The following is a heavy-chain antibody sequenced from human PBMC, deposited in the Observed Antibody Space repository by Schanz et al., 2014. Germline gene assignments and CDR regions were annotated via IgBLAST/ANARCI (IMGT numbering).Heavy chain of an antibody. Sequence: QVQLVQSGGEVKTPGASVKVSCKASGYTFTRSGISWVRQAPGQGLEWMGWIGGSDGNTNFAQKFQGRVTMTTDTSTSTVYMELRSLTSDDSAVYYCARDRDQWDGNYLDYWGQGTQVTVSS. CDR2: IGGSDGNT. J-gene: IGHJ4*02. CDR3: ARDRDQWDGNYLDY. CDR1: GYTFTRSG. V-gene: IGHV1-18*01. D-gene: IGHD1-26*01.